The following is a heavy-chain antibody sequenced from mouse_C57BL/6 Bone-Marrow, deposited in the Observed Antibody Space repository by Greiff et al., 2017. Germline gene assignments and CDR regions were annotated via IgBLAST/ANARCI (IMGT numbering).Heavy chain of an antibody. Sequence: QVQLQQSGAELVRPGASVKLSCKASGYTFTSYGISWVKQSPGQGLEWIGEIYPGSGNTYYNEKFKGKATLTADTSSSTAYMELRSLTSEDSAVYVCARRKRGQDACYDMDYWGQGTSVTVSS. J-gene: IGHJ4*01. CDR2: IYPGSGNT. D-gene: IGHD3-3*01. CDR1: GYTFTSYG. V-gene: IGHV1-81*01. CDR3: ARRKRGQDACYDMDY.